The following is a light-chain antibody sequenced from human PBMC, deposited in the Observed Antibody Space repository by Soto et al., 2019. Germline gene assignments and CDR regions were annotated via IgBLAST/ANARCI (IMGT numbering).Light chain of an antibody. CDR2: DAS. V-gene: IGKV1-33*01. J-gene: IGKJ4*01. CDR3: QQYDNLPLT. Sequence: DIQMTQSPSFLSASVGDRVTITCQASQDISNYLNWYQQKPGKAPKLLTYDASNLETGVPSRLSGSGSGTDFTFTISSLQPEDIATYYCQQYDNLPLTFGGGTKVDIK. CDR1: QDISNY.